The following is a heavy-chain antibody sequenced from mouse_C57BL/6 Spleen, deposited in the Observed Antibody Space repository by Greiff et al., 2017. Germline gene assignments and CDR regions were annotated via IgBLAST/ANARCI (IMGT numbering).Heavy chain of an antibody. J-gene: IGHJ4*01. V-gene: IGHV1-15*01. CDR2: IDPETGGT. CDR1: GYTFTDYE. Sequence: QVQLLQSGAELVRPGASVTLSCKASGYTFTDYEMHWVKQTPVHGLEWIGAIDPETGGTAYNQKFKGQAILTADKSSSTAYMELRSLTSEDSAVYYCTRGAMDYWGQGTSVTVSS. CDR3: TRGAMDY.